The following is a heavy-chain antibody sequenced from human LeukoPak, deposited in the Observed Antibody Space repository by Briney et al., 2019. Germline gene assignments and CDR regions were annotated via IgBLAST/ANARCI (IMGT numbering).Heavy chain of an antibody. V-gene: IGHV3-74*01. J-gene: IGHJ5*02. CDR2: INGDGSIA. D-gene: IGHD3-10*01. Sequence: PGRSLRLSCAASGFTFSNYWMHWVRQVPGKGLVWVAHINGDGSIARYADSVKGRFTISRDNPKNMLYLQINSLRAEDTAVYYCARVGGESPRWFDPWGQGTLVIVSS. CDR1: GFTFSNYW. CDR3: ARVGGESPRWFDP.